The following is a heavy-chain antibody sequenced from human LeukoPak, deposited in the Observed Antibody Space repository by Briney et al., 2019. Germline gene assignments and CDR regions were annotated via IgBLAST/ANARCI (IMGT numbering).Heavy chain of an antibody. CDR1: GFTFSSYW. Sequence: PGGSLRLSCAASGFTFSSYWMHWVRQAPGKGLVCVSRINTDGSSTGYADSVKGRSTISRDNAKNTLYLQMNSLRAEDTAVYYCARADWEHGSYYHYFDYWGQGTLVTVSS. J-gene: IGHJ4*02. CDR2: INTDGSST. CDR3: ARADWEHGSYYHYFDY. D-gene: IGHD1-26*01. V-gene: IGHV3-74*01.